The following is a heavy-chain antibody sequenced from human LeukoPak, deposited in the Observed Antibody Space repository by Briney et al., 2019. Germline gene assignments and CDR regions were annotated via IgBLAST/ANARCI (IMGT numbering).Heavy chain of an antibody. V-gene: IGHV3-74*01. D-gene: IGHD3-3*01. Sequence: GGCLRLSCATSGFSFSHYWMHSFRQVPGRGLVWVARIKGDGSTTRNADSVKGRFTISRDNAKNILYLKMHSLRAEDTAIYYCTKGSVLTIFGMAWHAFDIWGQGTMVTVSP. CDR2: IKGDGSTT. CDR1: GFSFSHYW. CDR3: TKGSVLTIFGMAWHAFDI. J-gene: IGHJ3*02.